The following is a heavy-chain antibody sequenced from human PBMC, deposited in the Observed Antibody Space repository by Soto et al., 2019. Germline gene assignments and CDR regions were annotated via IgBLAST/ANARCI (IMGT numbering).Heavy chain of an antibody. CDR2: INTGNGTT. CDR3: ASNAVDY. J-gene: IGHJ4*02. CDR1: GYIFTDYP. V-gene: IGHV1-3*04. Sequence: QVQFLQSGAEVKKPGASVKVSCKTSGYIFTDYPIHWVRQAPGRGLEWVAWINTGNGTTRYSPRLQGRVSRTTDTSASTAHMQLNGLRFEDTAVYYCASNAVDYWGQCTMVAVS.